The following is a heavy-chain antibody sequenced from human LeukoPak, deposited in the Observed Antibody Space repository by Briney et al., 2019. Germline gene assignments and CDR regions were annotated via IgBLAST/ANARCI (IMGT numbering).Heavy chain of an antibody. D-gene: IGHD3-3*01. J-gene: IGHJ6*03. V-gene: IGHV3-23*01. CDR2: ISGSGGST. CDR3: AKDEVSNYYYYMDV. Sequence: PGGSLRLSCAASGFTFSSYAMSWVRQAPGKGLEWVSSISGSGGSTYYADSVKGRFTISRDNSKNTLYLQMNSLRAEDTAVYYCAKDEVSNYYYYMDVWGKGTTVTISS. CDR1: GFTFSSYA.